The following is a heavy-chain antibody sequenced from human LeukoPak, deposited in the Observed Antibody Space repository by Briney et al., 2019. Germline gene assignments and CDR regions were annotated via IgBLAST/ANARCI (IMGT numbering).Heavy chain of an antibody. CDR1: GGSISSYY. Sequence: SETLSLTCTVSGGSISSYYWSWIRQPPGKGLEWIGYIYYSGSTNYNPSLKSRVTISVDTSKNQFSLKLSSVTAADTAVYYCARDITMVRGVVDAFDIWGQGTMVTVSS. D-gene: IGHD3-10*01. CDR2: IYYSGST. CDR3: ARDITMVRGVVDAFDI. V-gene: IGHV4-59*01. J-gene: IGHJ3*02.